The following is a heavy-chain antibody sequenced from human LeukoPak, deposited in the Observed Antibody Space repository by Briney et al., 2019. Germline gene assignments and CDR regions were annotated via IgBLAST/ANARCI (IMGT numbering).Heavy chain of an antibody. CDR1: GYSFTGYY. CDR2: INPNSGGT. J-gene: IGHJ4*02. D-gene: IGHD3-10*01. Sequence: ASVKVSCKASGYSFTGYYMHWVRQAPGQGLEWMGCINPNSGGTDYAQKFRGRVTMTRDTSISTAYMELSRLTSDDTAVYYCARARDYGSGSYSPLNYWGQGTLVTVSS. V-gene: IGHV1-2*02. CDR3: ARARDYGSGSYSPLNY.